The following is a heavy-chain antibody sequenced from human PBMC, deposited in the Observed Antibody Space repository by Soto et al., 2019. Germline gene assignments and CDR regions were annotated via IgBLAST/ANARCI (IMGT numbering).Heavy chain of an antibody. CDR1: GGTFSSYG. CDR3: ARAPHSYDSSGYFEY. V-gene: IGHV1-69*01. D-gene: IGHD3-22*01. J-gene: IGHJ4*02. CDR2: IIPIFGTA. Sequence: QVQLVQSGAEVKKPGSLVTVSCKASGGTFSSYGFSWVRQAPGQGLEWMGGIIPIFGTATYAQKFQGRVTITTDESTSTAYMELSSLRSEDTAVYYWARAPHSYDSSGYFEYWGKGTLVTVSS.